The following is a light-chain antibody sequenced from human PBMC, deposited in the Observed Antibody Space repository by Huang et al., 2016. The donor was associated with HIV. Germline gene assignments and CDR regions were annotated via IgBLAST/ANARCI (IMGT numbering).Light chain of an antibody. J-gene: IGKJ2*01. CDR2: GTS. Sequence: NALTQSPVTLSLSPGESVTLSCRTSQTISSSYLAWYQQKPGQAPRLVIYGTSYRATGIPDRFSGSGSWTDFTLTISGLQPDDFALYYCQRYGSSPMFTFGQGTKLEI. V-gene: IGKV3-20*01. CDR1: QTISSSY. CDR3: QRYGSSPMFT.